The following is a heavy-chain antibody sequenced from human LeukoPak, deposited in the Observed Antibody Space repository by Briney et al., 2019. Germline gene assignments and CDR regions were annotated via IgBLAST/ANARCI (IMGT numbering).Heavy chain of an antibody. Sequence: SETLSLTCTVSGYSISSGYYWGWIRQPPGKGLECIGSIYHSGSTYYNPSLRGRVTISVDTSKNQFSLKLSSVTAADTAVYYCARVGITIFSYGMDIWGQGTTVTVSS. CDR1: GYSISSGYY. CDR3: ARVGITIFSYGMDI. J-gene: IGHJ6*02. V-gene: IGHV4-38-2*02. D-gene: IGHD3-9*01. CDR2: IYHSGST.